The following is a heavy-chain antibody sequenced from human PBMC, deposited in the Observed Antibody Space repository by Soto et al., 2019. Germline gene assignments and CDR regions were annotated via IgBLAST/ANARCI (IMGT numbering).Heavy chain of an antibody. V-gene: IGHV4-39*01. Sequence: PSEPLSLTCTVSGGFISSSSYYWGWIRQPPGKELEWIGSIYYSGSTYYNPSLKSRVTISVDTSKNQFSLKLSSVTAADTAVYYCASVRRGGYDSLRYYYGMDVWGQGTTVTVSS. CDR2: IYYSGST. CDR1: GGFISSSSYY. J-gene: IGHJ6*02. CDR3: ASVRRGGYDSLRYYYGMDV. D-gene: IGHD5-12*01.